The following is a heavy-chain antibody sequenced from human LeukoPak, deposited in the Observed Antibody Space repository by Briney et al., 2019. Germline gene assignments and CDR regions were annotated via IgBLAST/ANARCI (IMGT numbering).Heavy chain of an antibody. D-gene: IGHD4-11*01. CDR3: ARNSNPTRGKYYYYLDV. J-gene: IGHJ6*03. CDR2: ICTSGST. Sequence: SETLSLTCTVSGGSISSYYWSWIRQSPGKGLEWIGYICTSGSTNYNPSLKSRVTISVDTSKNQFSLKLSSVTAADTAVYYCARNSNPTRGKYYYYLDVWAKGTTVTVSS. V-gene: IGHV4-4*09. CDR1: GGSISSYY.